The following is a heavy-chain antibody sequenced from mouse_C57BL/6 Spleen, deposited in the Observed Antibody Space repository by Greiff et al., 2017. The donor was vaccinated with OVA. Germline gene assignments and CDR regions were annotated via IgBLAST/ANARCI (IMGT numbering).Heavy chain of an antibody. CDR3: ARGLDCAYAMDY. V-gene: IGHV1-69*01. Sequence: VQLQQPGAELVMPGASVKLSCKASGYTFTSYWMHWVKQRPGQGLEWIGEIDPSDSYTNYNQKFKGKSTLTVDKSSNTAYKQLSSMSAEDSADYCCARGLDCAYAMDYWGQGTSGTVSS. CDR1: GYTFTSYW. CDR2: IDPSDSYT. D-gene: IGHD2-4*01. J-gene: IGHJ4*01.